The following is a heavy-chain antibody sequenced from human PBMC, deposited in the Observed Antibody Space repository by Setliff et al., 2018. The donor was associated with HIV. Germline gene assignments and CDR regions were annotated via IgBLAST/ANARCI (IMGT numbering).Heavy chain of an antibody. V-gene: IGHV4-4*07. J-gene: IGHJ4*02. CDR2: IYSNGNT. D-gene: IGHD2-2*01. Sequence: SETLSLTCTVSSGSISGYYWSWIRQPAGKRLEWIGRIYSNGNTNYNPSLKGRVTMSVSTSKNQFSLNLSSVTAADTAVYYCTTVVPAAIPYFDYWGQGALVTVSS. CDR3: TTVVPAAIPYFDY. CDR1: SGSISGYY.